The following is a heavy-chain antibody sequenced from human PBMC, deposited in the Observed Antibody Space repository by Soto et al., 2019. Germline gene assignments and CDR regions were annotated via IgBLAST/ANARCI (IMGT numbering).Heavy chain of an antibody. Sequence: EVQLVESGGGLVQPGGSLRLSCAASGFTFSSYEMNWVRQAPGKGLEWVSYISSSGSTIYYADSVKGRFTISRDNAKNSLYLQMNSLRAKYTADYYCARVAYYDSSGYYFYGMDVWGQGTTVTVSS. J-gene: IGHJ6*02. CDR3: ARVAYYDSSGYYFYGMDV. D-gene: IGHD3-22*01. CDR1: GFTFSSYE. CDR2: ISSSGSTI. V-gene: IGHV3-48*03.